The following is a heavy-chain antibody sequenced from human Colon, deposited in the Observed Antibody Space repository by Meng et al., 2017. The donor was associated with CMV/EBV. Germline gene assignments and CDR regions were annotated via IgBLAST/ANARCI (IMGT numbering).Heavy chain of an antibody. CDR3: ARTDTSSSGYFDY. CDR2: INPGGSVE. V-gene: IGHV3-7*01. J-gene: IGHJ4*02. CDR1: GFNFNGHW. D-gene: IGHD6-6*01. Sequence: GESLKISCAASGFNFNGHWMSWVRQAPGKGLEWVANINPGGSVEKYVDSVKGRFTISRDNAKNSLYLQMNSLRAEDTAVFYCARTDTSSSGYFDYWGQGALVTVSS.